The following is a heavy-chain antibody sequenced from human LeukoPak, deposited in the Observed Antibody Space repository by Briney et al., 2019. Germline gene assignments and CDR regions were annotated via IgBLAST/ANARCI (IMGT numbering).Heavy chain of an antibody. V-gene: IGHV3-30-3*01. CDR2: ISYDGSNK. D-gene: IGHD3-3*01. J-gene: IGHJ5*02. Sequence: GGSLRLSCAASGFTFRNYYMHWVRQAPGKGLEWVVFISYDGSNKYYADSVKGRFTISRDNSKNTLYLQMNSLRVEDTAVYYCVRDRVLEWSGWFDPWGQGTLVTVSS. CDR3: VRDRVLEWSGWFDP. CDR1: GFTFRNYY.